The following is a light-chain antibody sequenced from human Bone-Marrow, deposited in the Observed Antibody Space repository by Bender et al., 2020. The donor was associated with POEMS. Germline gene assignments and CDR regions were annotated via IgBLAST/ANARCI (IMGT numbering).Light chain of an antibody. CDR2: EVS. J-gene: IGLJ2*01. CDR3: SSYAGSNNLGVL. Sequence: QSGLTQPPSASGSPGQSVTISCTGTSGDVGGYNYVAWYQQHPGKAPKLMIYEVSKRPSGVPDRFSGSKSDNTASLTVSGLQAEDEADYYCSSYAGSNNLGVLFGGGTKLTVL. CDR1: SGDVGGYNY. V-gene: IGLV2-8*01.